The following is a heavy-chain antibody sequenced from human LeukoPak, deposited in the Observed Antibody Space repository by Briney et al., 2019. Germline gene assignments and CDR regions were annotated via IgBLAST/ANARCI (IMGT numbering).Heavy chain of an antibody. V-gene: IGHV4-34*01. D-gene: IGHD3-22*01. CDR1: GGSFSGYY. J-gene: IGHJ4*02. CDR2: IDHSGST. Sequence: SETLSLTCAVYGGSFSGYYWSWIRQPPGKGLEWIGEIDHSGSTNYNPSLKSRVTISVDTSKNQFSLKLSSVTAADTAVYYCARGQYYYDSSGYFFYWGQGTLVTVSS. CDR3: ARGQYYYDSSGYFFY.